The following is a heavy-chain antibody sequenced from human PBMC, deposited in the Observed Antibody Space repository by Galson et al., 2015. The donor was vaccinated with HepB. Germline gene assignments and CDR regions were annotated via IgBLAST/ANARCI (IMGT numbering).Heavy chain of an antibody. D-gene: IGHD6-19*01. J-gene: IGHJ4*02. CDR2: IYSGGST. CDR3: ATRIAVADFDY. V-gene: IGHV3-66*04. CDR1: GSTVSSNY. Sequence: SLRLSCAASGSTVSSNYMSWVRQAPGKGLEWVSVIYSGGSTYYADSVKGRFTISRDNSKNTLYLQMNSLRVEDTAVYYCATRIAVADFDYWGQGTLVTVSP.